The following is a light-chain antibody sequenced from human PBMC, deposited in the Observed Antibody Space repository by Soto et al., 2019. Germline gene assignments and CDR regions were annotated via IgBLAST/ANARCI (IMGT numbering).Light chain of an antibody. CDR3: SSYTTSSTYV. Sequence: QSVLTQPVSVSGSPGQSITISCTGTSSDVGGYNSVSWYQHHPGKAPKLTIYNVSHRPSGVSSRFSGSKSGNTASLTISGLQAEDEADYYCSSYTTSSTYVFATGTKVTVL. V-gene: IGLV2-14*03. J-gene: IGLJ1*01. CDR2: NVS. CDR1: SSDVGGYNS.